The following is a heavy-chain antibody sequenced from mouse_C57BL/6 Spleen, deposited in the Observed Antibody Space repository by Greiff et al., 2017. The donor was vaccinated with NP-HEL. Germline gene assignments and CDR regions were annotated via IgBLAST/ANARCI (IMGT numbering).Heavy chain of an antibody. Sequence: EVQVVESGGGLVQPGGSLSLSCAASGFTFTDYYMSWVRQPPGKALEWLGFIRNKANGYTTEYSASVKGRFTISRDNSQSILYLQMNALRAEDSATYYCARSLLGGMDYWGQGTSVTVSS. CDR3: ARSLLGGMDY. J-gene: IGHJ4*01. CDR2: IRNKANGYTT. D-gene: IGHD4-1*01. V-gene: IGHV7-3*01. CDR1: GFTFTDYY.